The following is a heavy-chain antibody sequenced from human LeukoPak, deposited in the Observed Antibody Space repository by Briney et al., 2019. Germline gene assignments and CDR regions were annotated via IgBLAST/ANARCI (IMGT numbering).Heavy chain of an antibody. CDR2: ISYDGSNK. V-gene: IGHV3-30*18. J-gene: IGHJ5*02. D-gene: IGHD6-19*01. CDR1: GFTFSSYG. Sequence: GGSLRLSCAASGFTFSSYGMHWVRQAPGKGLEWVAVISYDGSNKYYADSVKGRFTISRDNSKNTLYLQMNSLRAEDTAVYYCAKGGRSGWYRGWFDPWGQGTLVTVSS. CDR3: AKGGRSGWYRGWFDP.